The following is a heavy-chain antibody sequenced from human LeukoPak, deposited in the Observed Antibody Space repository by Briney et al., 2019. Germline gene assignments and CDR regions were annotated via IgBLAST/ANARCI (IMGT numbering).Heavy chain of an antibody. Sequence: SVKVSCKASGGTFSSYAISWVRQAPGQGLEWMGRIIPILGIANYAQKFQGRVTITADKSTSTAYMELSSLRSEDTAVYYCAREAGYCSSTRCYPPYYYYGMDVWGQGTTVTVSS. CDR2: IIPILGIA. V-gene: IGHV1-69*04. CDR1: GGTFSSYA. J-gene: IGHJ6*02. CDR3: AREAGYCSSTRCYPPYYYYGMDV. D-gene: IGHD2-2*01.